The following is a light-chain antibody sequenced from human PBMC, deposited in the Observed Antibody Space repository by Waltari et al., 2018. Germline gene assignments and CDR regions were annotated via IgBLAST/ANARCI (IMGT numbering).Light chain of an antibody. Sequence: QSALTQPRSVSGSPGQSVTISCTGTSSDVGGHDYVSWYQQYPGKGPKLMFYDVFKRPSGVPYRFSAAKSGNTAFLTISGLQPEDEADYYCCAYAGSYFMVFGGGTRLTVL. J-gene: IGLJ3*02. CDR1: SSDVGGHDY. CDR3: CAYAGSYFMV. CDR2: DVF. V-gene: IGLV2-11*01.